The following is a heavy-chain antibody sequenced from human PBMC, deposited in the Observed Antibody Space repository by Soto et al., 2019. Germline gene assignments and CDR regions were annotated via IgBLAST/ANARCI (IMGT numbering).Heavy chain of an antibody. Sequence: PSETLSLTCTVSGGSISSSSYYWGWIRQPPWKGLEWIGSIYYSGSTYYNPSLKSRVTISVDTSKNQISLKLSSVTAADTAVYYCASVHYEFSRLKVYYYMDDWGKGTTVTVSS. D-gene: IGHD3-3*01. J-gene: IGHJ6*03. CDR2: IYYSGST. V-gene: IGHV4-39*01. CDR1: GGSISSSSYY. CDR3: ASVHYEFSRLKVYYYMDD.